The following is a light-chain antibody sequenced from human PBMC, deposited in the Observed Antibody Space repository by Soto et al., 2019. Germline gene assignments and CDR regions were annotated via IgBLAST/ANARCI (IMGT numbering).Light chain of an antibody. CDR1: SSDVGSYNR. J-gene: IGLJ2*01. CDR2: EVS. V-gene: IGLV2-18*02. CDR3: SSYTSSSTPVV. Sequence: QSALTQPPSVSGSPGQSVTISCTGTSSDVGSYNRVSWYQQPPGTAPKLMIYEVSNRPSGVPDRFSGSKSGNTASLTISGLQAEDEADYYGSSYTSSSTPVVFGGGTKLTVL.